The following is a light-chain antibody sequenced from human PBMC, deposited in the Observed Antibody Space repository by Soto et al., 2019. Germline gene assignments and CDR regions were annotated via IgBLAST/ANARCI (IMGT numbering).Light chain of an antibody. Sequence: EIVLTQSPGTLSLSPGERATLSCRASQSVSSSYLAWYQQKPGQAPRLLIYGTSSRATAIPDRFSGSGSGTDFTLTISRLEPEDFAVYYSQQYGRSSWTFGQGTKVDIK. V-gene: IGKV3-20*01. CDR2: GTS. J-gene: IGKJ1*01. CDR3: QQYGRSSWT. CDR1: QSVSSSY.